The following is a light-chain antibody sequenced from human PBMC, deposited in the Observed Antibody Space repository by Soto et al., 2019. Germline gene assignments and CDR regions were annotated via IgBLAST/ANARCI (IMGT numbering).Light chain of an antibody. V-gene: IGLV2-14*01. J-gene: IGLJ3*02. CDR2: EVT. CDR3: SSYTSSSTWV. Sequence: QSVLTQPPSLSATPGQRVNISCSGSFSNIGDNAVNWYQQLPGAAPKLMICEVTNRPPGVSNRFSGSKSGNTASLTISGLQTEDEADYYCSSYTSSSTWVFGGGTKLTVL. CDR1: FSNIGDNA.